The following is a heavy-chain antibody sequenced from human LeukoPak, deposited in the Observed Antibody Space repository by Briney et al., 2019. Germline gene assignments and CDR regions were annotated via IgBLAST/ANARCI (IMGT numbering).Heavy chain of an antibody. CDR1: GGSISSSSYY. CDR2: IYYGGST. J-gene: IGHJ4*02. V-gene: IGHV4-39*07. CDR3: AKVTYGSGTYGAFDY. D-gene: IGHD3-10*01. Sequence: SETLSLTCTVSGGSISSSSYYWGWIRQPPGKELEWIGSIYYGGSTYYNPSLKSRVTISVDTSKNQFSLKLSSVTAADTAVYYCAKVTYGSGTYGAFDYWGQGTLVTVSS.